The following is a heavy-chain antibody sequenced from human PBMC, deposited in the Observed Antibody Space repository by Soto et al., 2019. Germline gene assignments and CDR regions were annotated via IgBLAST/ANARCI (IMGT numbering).Heavy chain of an antibody. Sequence: QLQLQESGSGLVKPSQILSLTCAVSGGSISSGGYSWSWIRQPPGKGLEWIGYIYHSGSTYYNPSLKSRVTISVDRSKNRFSLKLSSVTAADTAVYYCAREDGDYGWFDPWGQGTLVTVSS. V-gene: IGHV4-30-2*01. J-gene: IGHJ5*02. CDR3: AREDGDYGWFDP. D-gene: IGHD4-17*01. CDR1: GGSISSGGYS. CDR2: IYHSGST.